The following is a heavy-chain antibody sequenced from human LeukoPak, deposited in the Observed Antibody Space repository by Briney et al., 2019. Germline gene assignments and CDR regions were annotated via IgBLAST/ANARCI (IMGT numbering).Heavy chain of an antibody. CDR1: GFTFSSYS. Sequence: GGSLRLSCAASGFTFSSYSMNWVRQAPGKGLEWVSSISSSSYIYYADSVKGRFTTSRDNAKNSLYLQMNSLRAEDTAVYYCATYCSSTSCPVDAFDIWGQGTMVTVSS. D-gene: IGHD2-2*01. V-gene: IGHV3-21*01. CDR2: ISSSSYI. J-gene: IGHJ3*02. CDR3: ATYCSSTSCPVDAFDI.